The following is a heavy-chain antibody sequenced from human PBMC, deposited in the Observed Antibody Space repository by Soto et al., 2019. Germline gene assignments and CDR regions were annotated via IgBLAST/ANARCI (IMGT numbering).Heavy chain of an antibody. CDR2: IYYSGST. Sequence: QLQLQESGPGLVKPSETLSLTCTVSGGSISSSSYYWGWIRQPPGKGLEWIGSIYYSGSTYYNPSLKSRAALSVHPSKNQFSPKLSSVTATDTAVYYCARRASMVRGVIIDNWFDPWGQGTLVTVSS. V-gene: IGHV4-39*01. CDR3: ARRASMVRGVIIDNWFDP. J-gene: IGHJ5*02. CDR1: GGSISSSSYY. D-gene: IGHD3-10*01.